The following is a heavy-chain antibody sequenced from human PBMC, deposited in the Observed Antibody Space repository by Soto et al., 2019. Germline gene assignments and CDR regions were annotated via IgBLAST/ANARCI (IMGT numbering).Heavy chain of an antibody. D-gene: IGHD3-22*01. CDR1: GYTFTGYY. CDR3: ARLYDSSGYYWGDY. CDR2: INPNSGGT. Sequence: QVQLVQSGAEVKKPGASVKVSCKASGYTFTGYYMHWVRQAPGPGLEWMGWINPNSGGTNYAQKFQGRVTMTRETSISTAYLELSRLRSDDTAVYYCARLYDSSGYYWGDYWGQGTLVTVSS. V-gene: IGHV1-2*02. J-gene: IGHJ4*02.